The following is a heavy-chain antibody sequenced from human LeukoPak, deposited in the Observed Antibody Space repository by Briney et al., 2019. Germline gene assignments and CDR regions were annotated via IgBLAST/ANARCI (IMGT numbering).Heavy chain of an antibody. J-gene: IGHJ6*02. CDR2: ISSSSSTI. CDR1: GFTVSSNY. V-gene: IGHV3-48*02. CDR3: ARSYYYGSGSYVYYYYGMDV. D-gene: IGHD3-10*01. Sequence: GGSLRLSCAASGFTVSSNYMNWVRQAPGKGLEWVSYISSSSSTIYYADSVKGRFTISRDNAKNSLYLQMNSLRDEDTAVYYCARSYYYGSGSYVYYYYGMDVWGQGTTVTVSS.